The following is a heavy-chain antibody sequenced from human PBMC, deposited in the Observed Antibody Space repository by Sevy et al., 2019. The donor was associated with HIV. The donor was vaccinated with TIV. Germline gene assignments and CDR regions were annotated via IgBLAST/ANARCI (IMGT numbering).Heavy chain of an antibody. Sequence: GGSLRLSCAASGFTFNSYWMTWVRQAPGKGLEWVANINQDGREKYYVDSVKGRFTISRENSQNTLSLQMNTLGVDDTAVYFCAREGSSYDTYYYDYAMDLWGLGTTVTVSS. V-gene: IGHV3-7*01. D-gene: IGHD3-10*01. CDR2: INQDGREK. CDR3: AREGSSYDTYYYDYAMDL. J-gene: IGHJ6*02. CDR1: GFTFNSYW.